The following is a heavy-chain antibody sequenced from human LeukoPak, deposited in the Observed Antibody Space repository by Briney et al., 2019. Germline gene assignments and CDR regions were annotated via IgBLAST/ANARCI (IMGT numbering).Heavy chain of an antibody. D-gene: IGHD3-22*01. CDR3: ARRHYYDNSGYYYYFDY. V-gene: IGHV5-51*01. Sequence: GASLKISCKGSGYSFTSYWIGWVRQMPGKGLEWMGIIYPGDSDIRHSPSFQGQVTISADKSISTAYLQWSSLKASDTAMYYCARRHYYDNSGYYYYFDYWGQGTLVTVSS. CDR2: IYPGDSDI. CDR1: GYSFTSYW. J-gene: IGHJ4*02.